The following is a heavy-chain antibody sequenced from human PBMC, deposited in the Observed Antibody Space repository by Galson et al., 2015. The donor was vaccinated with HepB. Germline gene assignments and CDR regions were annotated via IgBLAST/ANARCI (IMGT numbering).Heavy chain of an antibody. CDR2: IDWDDDK. CDR3: ARTTVVRAFDY. J-gene: IGHJ4*02. Sequence: PALVKPTQTLTLPCTFSGFSLSTSGMRVSWIRQPPGKALEWLARIDWDDDKFYSTSLKTRLTISKDTSKNQVVLTMTNMDPVDTGTYYCARTTVVRAFDYWGQGTLVTVSS. CDR1: GFSLSTSGMR. V-gene: IGHV2-70*04. D-gene: IGHD4-23*01.